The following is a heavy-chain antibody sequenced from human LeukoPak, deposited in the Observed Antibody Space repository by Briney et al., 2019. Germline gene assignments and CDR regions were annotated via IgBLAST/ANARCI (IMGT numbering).Heavy chain of an antibody. D-gene: IGHD2/OR15-2a*01. Sequence: PSETLSLTCTVSGGSISSYYWSWIRQPPGKGLEWIGEINHSGSTNYNPSLKSRVTISVDTSKNQFSLELSSVTAADTAVYYCARRNSDWGQGTLVTVSS. CDR2: INHSGST. CDR1: GGSISSYY. J-gene: IGHJ4*02. V-gene: IGHV4-34*01. CDR3: ARRNSD.